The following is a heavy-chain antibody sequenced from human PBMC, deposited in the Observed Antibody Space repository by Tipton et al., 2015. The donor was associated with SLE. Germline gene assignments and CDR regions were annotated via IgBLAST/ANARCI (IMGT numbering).Heavy chain of an antibody. J-gene: IGHJ3*02. CDR3: ARVNFSPQGLADAFDI. Sequence: QVQLVQSGAEVKPSETLSLTCTVSGGSISSYYWSWIRQPAGKGLEWIGRIYTSGSTNYIPSLKSRVTISVDTSKNQFSLKLSSVTAADTAVYYCARVNFSPQGLADAFDIWGQGTMVTVSS. V-gene: IGHV4-4*07. CDR1: GGSISSYY. CDR2: IYTSGST. D-gene: IGHD3-3*02.